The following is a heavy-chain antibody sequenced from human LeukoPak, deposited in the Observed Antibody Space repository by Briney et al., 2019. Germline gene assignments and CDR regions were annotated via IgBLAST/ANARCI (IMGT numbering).Heavy chain of an antibody. CDR3: ARRLTYYYDSSDLFGY. J-gene: IGHJ4*02. D-gene: IGHD3-22*01. CDR2: IYYSGST. Sequence: SETLSLTCTVSSGSISSYYWSWIRQPPGKGLEWIGYIYYSGSTNYNPSLKSRVTISVDTSKNQFSLKLSSVTAADTAVYYCARRLTYYYDSSDLFGYWGQGTLVTVSS. CDR1: SGSISSYY. V-gene: IGHV4-59*01.